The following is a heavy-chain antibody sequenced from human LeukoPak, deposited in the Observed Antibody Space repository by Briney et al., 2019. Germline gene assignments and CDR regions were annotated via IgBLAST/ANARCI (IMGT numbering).Heavy chain of an antibody. CDR1: GGSLSGYY. CDR2: TNHSGST. J-gene: IGHJ4*02. CDR3: ARGFNCSSTSCYHFDY. Sequence: SETLSLTSAVYGGSLSGYYWSWIRQPPGKGREWSGETNHSGSTNYNPSLKRRVTISVDTSKNQFSLKLSSVTAADTAVYYCARGFNCSSTSCYHFDYWGQRTLVTVSS. D-gene: IGHD2-2*01. V-gene: IGHV4-34*01.